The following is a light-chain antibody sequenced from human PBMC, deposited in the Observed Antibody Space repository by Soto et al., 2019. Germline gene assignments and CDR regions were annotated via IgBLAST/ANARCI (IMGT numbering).Light chain of an antibody. CDR3: QQRSNWRRT. CDR2: DAS. Sequence: DIVLTQSPATLSLSPGQRATLSCLASRSVSSYLAWYQQKPGQAPRLLIYDASNRATGIPARFSGSGSETDFTLTISSLEPEDFAVYYCQQRSNWRRTFGQGTKVHI. J-gene: IGKJ1*01. V-gene: IGKV3-11*01. CDR1: RSVSSY.